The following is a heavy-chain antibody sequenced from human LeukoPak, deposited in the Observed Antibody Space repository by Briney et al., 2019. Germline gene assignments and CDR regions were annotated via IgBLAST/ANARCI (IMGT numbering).Heavy chain of an antibody. CDR1: GGSISSSSYY. D-gene: IGHD6-13*01. V-gene: IGHV4-39*01. CDR3: ARAGAAAGIYYFDY. J-gene: IGHJ4*02. Sequence: SETLSLTCTVSGGSISSSSYYWGWLRQPPGKGLEWIGSIYYSGSTYYNPSLKSRVTISVDTSKNQFSLKLSSVTAADTAVYYCARAGAAAGIYYFDYWGQGTLVTVSS. CDR2: IYYSGST.